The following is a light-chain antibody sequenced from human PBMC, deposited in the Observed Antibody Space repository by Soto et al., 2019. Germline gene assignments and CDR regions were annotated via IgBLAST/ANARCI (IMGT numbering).Light chain of an antibody. CDR2: GGT. CDR3: CSYAGITPNHV. Sequence: QSALTQPASVSGSPGQSITISCTGPSSDVGSYNLVSWYQQHPGEAPKLMIYGGTKRPSGVSHRFSGSKSGNTASLTISGLQAEDEADYYCCSYAGITPNHVFGTWTKVTVL. V-gene: IGLV2-23*01. J-gene: IGLJ1*01. CDR1: SSDVGSYNL.